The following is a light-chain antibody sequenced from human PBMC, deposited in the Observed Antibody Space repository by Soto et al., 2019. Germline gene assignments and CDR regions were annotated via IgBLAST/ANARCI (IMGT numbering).Light chain of an antibody. CDR1: QSLLDSDDGNTY. CDR3: MPALHARRM. J-gene: IGKJ1*01. Sequence: PASISCRSSQSLLDSDDGNTYLDWYLQKPGQSPQLLIYTLSYRASGVPDRFSGSGSGTDYTGKMSRVDGEDVGVYYGMPALHARRMIGEGTKVDIK. V-gene: IGKV2-40*01. CDR2: TLS.